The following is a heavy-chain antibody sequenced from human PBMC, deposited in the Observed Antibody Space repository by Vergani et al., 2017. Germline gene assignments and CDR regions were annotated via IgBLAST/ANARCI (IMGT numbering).Heavy chain of an antibody. CDR1: GFTVSSNY. V-gene: IGHV3-53*01. D-gene: IGHD3-3*01. J-gene: IGHJ4*02. CDR2: IYSGGST. Sequence: EVQLVESGGGLIQPGGSLRLSCAASGFTVSSNYMSWVRQAPGKGLEWVSVIYSGGSTYYADSVKGRFTISRDNSKNTLYLQMNSLRAEDTAVYYCARGGHDFWSGYSDYWGQGTLVTVSS. CDR3: ARGGHDFWSGYSDY.